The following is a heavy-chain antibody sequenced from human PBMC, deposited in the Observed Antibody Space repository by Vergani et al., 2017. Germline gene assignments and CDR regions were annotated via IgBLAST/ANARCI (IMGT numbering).Heavy chain of an antibody. D-gene: IGHD3-16*02. Sequence: QVQLVQSGAEVKKPRASVKVSCTASGYTFTSYAMHCVRQAPGQRPEWMGWINAGNGNTKYSQKFQGRVTITRDTSASTAYMELSSLRSEDTAVYYCAREGFYDYVWGSYRLRGGYYFDYWGQGTLVTVSS. CDR2: INAGNGNT. J-gene: IGHJ4*02. CDR1: GYTFTSYA. CDR3: AREGFYDYVWGSYRLRGGYYFDY. V-gene: IGHV1-3*01.